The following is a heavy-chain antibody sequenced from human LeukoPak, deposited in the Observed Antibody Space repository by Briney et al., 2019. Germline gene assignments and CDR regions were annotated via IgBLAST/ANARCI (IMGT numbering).Heavy chain of an antibody. J-gene: IGHJ4*02. D-gene: IGHD4-17*01. Sequence: GGSLRLSCAAPGFTFSSYWMHWVRQAPGKGLVWVSRINSDGSSTSYADSVKGRFTISRDNAKNTLYLQMNSLRAEDTAVYYCARVDYGDYAPRGFDYWGQGTLVTVSS. V-gene: IGHV3-74*01. CDR1: GFTFSSYW. CDR2: INSDGSST. CDR3: ARVDYGDYAPRGFDY.